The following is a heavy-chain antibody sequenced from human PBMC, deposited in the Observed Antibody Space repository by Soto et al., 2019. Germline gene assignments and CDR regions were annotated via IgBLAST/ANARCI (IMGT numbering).Heavy chain of an antibody. CDR3: ARDRGITGTPARYYYGMDV. Sequence: GASVKVSCKASGYTFTSYDINWVRQATGQGLEWMGWMNPNSGNTGYAQKFQGRVTMTRNTSISTAYMELSSLRSEDTAVYYCARDRGITGTPARYYYGMDVWGQGTTVTVSS. CDR1: GYTFTSYD. D-gene: IGHD1-7*01. V-gene: IGHV1-8*01. J-gene: IGHJ6*02. CDR2: MNPNSGNT.